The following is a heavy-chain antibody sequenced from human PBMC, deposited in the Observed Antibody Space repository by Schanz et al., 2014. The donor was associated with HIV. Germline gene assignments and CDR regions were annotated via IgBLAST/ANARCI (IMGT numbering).Heavy chain of an antibody. D-gene: IGHD4-17*01. V-gene: IGHV3-33*08. Sequence: QVQLMESGGGVVQPGRSLRLSCAASGFTFRSYGMHWVRQAPGKGLECVASMSYDGRNEHYVDSVKGRFTISRDNSKNTLNLQMNSLRGDDTGVYYCARGGLRWHPEWLDYWGQGTLVTVSS. CDR1: GFTFRSYG. J-gene: IGHJ4*02. CDR2: MSYDGRNE. CDR3: ARGGLRWHPEWLDY.